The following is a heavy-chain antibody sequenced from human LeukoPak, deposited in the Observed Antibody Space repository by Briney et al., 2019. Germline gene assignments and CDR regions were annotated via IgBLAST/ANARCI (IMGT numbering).Heavy chain of an antibody. V-gene: IGHV3-9*01. CDR1: GFTFSTYW. CDR2: ISWNSGSI. Sequence: HSGGSLRLSCAVSGFTFSTYWMSWVRQAPGKGLEWVSGISWNSGSIGYAGSVKGRFTISRDNAKNSLYLQMNSLRAEDTALYYCAKVAGYSSSWYSNWFDPWGQGTLVTVSS. CDR3: AKVAGYSSSWYSNWFDP. J-gene: IGHJ5*02. D-gene: IGHD6-13*01.